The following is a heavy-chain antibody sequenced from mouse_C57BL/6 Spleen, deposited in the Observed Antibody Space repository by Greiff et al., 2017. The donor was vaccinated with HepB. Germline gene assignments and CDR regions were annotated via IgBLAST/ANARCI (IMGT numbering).Heavy chain of an antibody. J-gene: IGHJ3*01. V-gene: IGHV1-26*01. CDR1: GYTFTDYY. Sequence: VQLKESGPELVKPGASVKISCKASGYTFTDYYMNWVKQSHGKSLEWIGDINPNNGGTSYNQKFKGKATLTVDKSSSTAYMELRSLTSEDSAVYYCAKSNSGPFAYWGQGTLVTVSA. CDR3: AKSNSGPFAY. D-gene: IGHD3-2*02. CDR2: INPNNGGT.